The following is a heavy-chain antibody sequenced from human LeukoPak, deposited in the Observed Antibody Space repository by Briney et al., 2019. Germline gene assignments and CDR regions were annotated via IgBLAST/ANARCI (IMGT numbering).Heavy chain of an antibody. CDR2: IYTSGST. V-gene: IGHV4-61*02. J-gene: IGHJ3*02. CDR1: GGSISSGSYY. D-gene: IGHD3-22*01. Sequence: SETLSLTCTVSGGSISSGSYYWSWLRQPAGKGLEWIGRIYTSGSTNYNPSLKSRVTISVDTSKNQFSLKLSSVTAADTAVYYCARTPPGTNYYDSSGPPDAFDIWGQGTMVTVSS. CDR3: ARTPPGTNYYDSSGPPDAFDI.